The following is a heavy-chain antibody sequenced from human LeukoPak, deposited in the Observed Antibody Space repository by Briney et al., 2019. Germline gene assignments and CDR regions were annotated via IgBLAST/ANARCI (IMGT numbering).Heavy chain of an antibody. V-gene: IGHV4-59*12. CDR1: GGSISSYY. D-gene: IGHD2-21*02. Sequence: SETLSLTCAVSGGSISSYYWSWIRQPPGKGLEWIGYIYYSGNTNYNPSLKSRVTISVDTSKNQFSLKLTSVTAADTAVYYCARDTGVTGGGHYWGQGALVTVSS. J-gene: IGHJ4*02. CDR2: IYYSGNT. CDR3: ARDTGVTGGGHY.